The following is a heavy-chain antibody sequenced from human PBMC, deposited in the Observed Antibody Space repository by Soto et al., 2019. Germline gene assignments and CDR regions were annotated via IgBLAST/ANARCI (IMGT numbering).Heavy chain of an antibody. CDR1: GYTFTSHD. CDR2: MSPNNGHT. CDR3: ARRQNHDHAWYFDL. V-gene: IGHV1-8*01. Sequence: QVQLVQSGAEVKKPGASVTVSCKASGYTFTSHDINWVRQTTGQGLEWMGWMSPNNGHTGYAQNFQGRVSMTMNTSIGAAYMEVTGLRSDDTAVYYCARRQNHDHAWYFDLWGRGTPLTVSS. J-gene: IGHJ2*01.